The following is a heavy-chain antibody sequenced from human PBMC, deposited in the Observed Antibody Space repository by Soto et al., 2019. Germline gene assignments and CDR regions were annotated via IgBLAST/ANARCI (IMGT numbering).Heavy chain of an antibody. Sequence: PGESLKISCNGSGYSFTSYWIGWVRQMPGKGLEWMGIIYPGDSDTRYSPSFQGQVTISADKSISTAYLQWSSLKASDTAVYYCARGRITGTTGGWFDPWGQGTLVTVSS. J-gene: IGHJ5*02. CDR2: IYPGDSDT. D-gene: IGHD1-7*01. CDR3: ARGRITGTTGGWFDP. CDR1: GYSFTSYW. V-gene: IGHV5-51*01.